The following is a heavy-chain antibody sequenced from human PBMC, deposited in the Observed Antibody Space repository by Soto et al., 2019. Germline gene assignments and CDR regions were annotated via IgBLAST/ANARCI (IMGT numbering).Heavy chain of an antibody. J-gene: IGHJ5*02. CDR3: ARSVFP. CDR2: IYYSGNT. CDR1: GGSISSGGYY. Sequence: QVQLQESGPGLVKPSQTLSLTCTVSGGSISSGGYYWSWIRQHPGKGLEWIGYIYYSGNTYYNPPPKSRVTIAVETSKNQCSLKLTSVTAAHTAVYYCARSVFPWGQGTLVTVAS. V-gene: IGHV4-31*03.